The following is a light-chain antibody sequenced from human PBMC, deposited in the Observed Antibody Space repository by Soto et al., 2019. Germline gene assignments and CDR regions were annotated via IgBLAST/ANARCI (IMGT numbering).Light chain of an antibody. V-gene: IGKV3-11*01. CDR1: QSVSNRY. CDR3: QQRSVWPLT. CDR2: DSS. Sequence: EIVLTQSPGTLSLSPGERATLSCWASQSVSNRYLAWYQQKRGQAPRLLIYDSSNRATGIPARFSGSGSGTDFSLIISSLEPEDFAVYYCQQRSVWPLTFGGGTKVDIK. J-gene: IGKJ4*01.